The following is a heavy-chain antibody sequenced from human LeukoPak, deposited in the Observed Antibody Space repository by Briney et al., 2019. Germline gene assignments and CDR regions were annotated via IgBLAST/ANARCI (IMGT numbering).Heavy chain of an antibody. Sequence: TLSLTCAVSGGSISSGGYSWSWIRQPPGKGLEWIGYIYHSGSTYYNPSLKSRVTISVDRSKNQFSLKLSSVTAADTAVYYXXXXXXXXXWYGGAFDIWGQGTMVTVSS. V-gene: IGHV4-30-2*01. J-gene: IGHJ3*02. CDR1: GGSISSGGYS. CDR2: IYHSGST. D-gene: IGHD6-19*01. CDR3: XXXXXXXXWYGGAFDI.